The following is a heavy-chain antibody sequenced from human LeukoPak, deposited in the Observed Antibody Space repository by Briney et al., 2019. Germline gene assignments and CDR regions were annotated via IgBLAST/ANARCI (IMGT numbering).Heavy chain of an antibody. CDR3: AKLKNWNSYDY. CDR1: GFTFSSYA. CDR2: ISGSGGST. V-gene: IGHV3-23*01. Sequence: GGSLRLSCAASGFTFSSYAMSWVRQAPGKGLEWVSAISGSGGSTYYADSVKGRFTIYKDNSKNTLYLQMNSLRAEDTAVYYCAKLKNWNSYDYRGQGTLVTVSS. J-gene: IGHJ4*02. D-gene: IGHD1-7*01.